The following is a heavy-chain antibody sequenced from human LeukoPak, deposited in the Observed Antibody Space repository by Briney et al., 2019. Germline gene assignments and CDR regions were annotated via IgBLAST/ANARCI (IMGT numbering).Heavy chain of an antibody. Sequence: GGALRLSCATSGFTFSNAWMNWVRQAPGKGLEWVGRIRSNSDGGTIDYAAPVKGRFTLSRDDSKTTLYLQMNSLQTEDTAVYYCATDFYDTTWGQGTLVTVSS. CDR1: GFTFSNAW. V-gene: IGHV3-15*07. J-gene: IGHJ5*02. CDR2: IRSNSDGGTI. D-gene: IGHD3-22*01. CDR3: ATDFYDTT.